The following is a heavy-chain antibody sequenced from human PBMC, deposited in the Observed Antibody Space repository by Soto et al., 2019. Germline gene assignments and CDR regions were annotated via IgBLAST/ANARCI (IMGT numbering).Heavy chain of an antibody. V-gene: IGHV4-59*01. CDR2: IYYSGST. CDR3: ARGGIYDFENWFDP. D-gene: IGHD3-3*01. J-gene: IGHJ5*02. Sequence: SETLSLTCTVSGGSISSYYWSWIRQPPGKGLEWIGYIYYSGSTNYNPSLKSRVTISVDTSKNQFSLKLSSVTAADTAVYYCARGGIYDFENWFDPWGQGTLVTVSS. CDR1: GGSISSYY.